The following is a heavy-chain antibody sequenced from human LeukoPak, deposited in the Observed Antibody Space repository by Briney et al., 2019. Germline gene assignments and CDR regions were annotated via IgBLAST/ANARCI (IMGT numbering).Heavy chain of an antibody. V-gene: IGHV3-7*01. Sequence: GGSLRLSCAASGFMFSTYWMSWVRQAPGKGLEWVANIKQDAGEIRYVDSVKGRFTISRDNAKNSVYLQMNSLRGEDTGVYYCARLGSSWDFFDFWGQGTLVTVS. CDR1: GFMFSTYW. J-gene: IGHJ4*02. CDR3: ARLGSSWDFFDF. CDR2: IKQDAGEI. D-gene: IGHD6-13*01.